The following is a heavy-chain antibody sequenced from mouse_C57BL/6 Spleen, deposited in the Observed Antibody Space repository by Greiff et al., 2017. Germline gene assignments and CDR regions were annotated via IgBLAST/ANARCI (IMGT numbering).Heavy chain of an antibody. Sequence: EVQLVESGGGLVQPGGSLSLSCAASGFTFTDYYMSWVRQPPGKALEWLGFIRNKANGYTTEYSASVKGRFTISRDNSQSILYLQMNALRAEDSATYYCAIYQDYVAMDYWGQGTSVTVSS. V-gene: IGHV7-3*01. CDR2: IRNKANGYTT. CDR1: GFTFTDYY. J-gene: IGHJ4*01. CDR3: AIYQDYVAMDY.